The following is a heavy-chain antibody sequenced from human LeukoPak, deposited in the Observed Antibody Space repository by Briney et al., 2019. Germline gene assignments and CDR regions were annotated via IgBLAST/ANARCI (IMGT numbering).Heavy chain of an antibody. Sequence: GGSLRLSCAASGFSFRSYAMNWVRQAPGKGLEWVAGISASGSTTYYSASVKGRLTISRDNSKDTLFLQINRLRAEDTALYYCAKGVDYGVYVGLDSWGQGTLVTVS. J-gene: IGHJ4*02. V-gene: IGHV3-23*01. CDR1: GFSFRSYA. CDR2: ISASGSTT. D-gene: IGHD4-17*01. CDR3: AKGVDYGVYVGLDS.